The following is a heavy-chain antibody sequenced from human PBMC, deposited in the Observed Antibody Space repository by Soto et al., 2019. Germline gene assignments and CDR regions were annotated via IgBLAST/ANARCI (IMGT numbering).Heavy chain of an antibody. J-gene: IGHJ4*02. D-gene: IGHD1-26*01. Sequence: PGGSLRLSCAASGFTFSSYAMSWVRQAPGKGLEWVSAISGSGGSTYYADSVKGRFTISRDNSKNTLYLQMNSLRAEDTAVYYCAKLASKGGATKINFHYWGQGTLVTVSS. CDR1: GFTFSSYA. V-gene: IGHV3-23*01. CDR3: AKLASKGGATKINFHY. CDR2: ISGSGGST.